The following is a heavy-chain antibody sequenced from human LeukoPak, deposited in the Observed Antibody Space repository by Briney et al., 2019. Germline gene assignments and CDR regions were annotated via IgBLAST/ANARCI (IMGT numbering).Heavy chain of an antibody. CDR3: EKGDDSVSAKLGY. J-gene: IGHJ4*02. CDR2: ISGRGGST. D-gene: IGHD5-24*01. Sequence: WGSLRLSCAVSGFTFNTYAMNWVRQAPGKALEWISTISGRGGSTHYADSVKGRFTIASDNSKNTLYLQINSLTAEDTAVYYCEKGDDSVSAKLGYWGQGTLVTVSS. CDR1: GFTFNTYA. V-gene: IGHV3-23*01.